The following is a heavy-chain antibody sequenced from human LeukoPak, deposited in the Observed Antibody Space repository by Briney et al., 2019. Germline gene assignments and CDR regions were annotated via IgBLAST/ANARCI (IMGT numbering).Heavy chain of an antibody. V-gene: IGHV3-23*01. CDR2: ISGSGGST. CDR1: GFTFNSYA. J-gene: IGHJ3*02. CDR3: AKDRRGYYDTSGYYSAFDI. D-gene: IGHD3-22*01. Sequence: GASLQISCASSGFTFNSYAMSWVRPAPGKGLEWVSDISGSGGSTYYADSVKGRFTISRDNSKNTLYLHMNSLRAEDTAVYYCAKDRRGYYDTSGYYSAFDIWGQGTMVTVSS.